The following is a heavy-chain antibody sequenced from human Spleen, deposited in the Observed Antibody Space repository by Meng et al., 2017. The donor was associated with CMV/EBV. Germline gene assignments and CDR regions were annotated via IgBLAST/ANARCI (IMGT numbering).Heavy chain of an antibody. CDR1: GYTFTSYG. CDR2: ISAYNGNT. D-gene: IGHD3-10*01. J-gene: IGHJ6*02. CDR3: TRNYYYGSGYYYGMDV. V-gene: IGHV1-18*01. Sequence: ASVKVSCKASGYTFTSYGISWVRQAPGQGLEWMGWISAYNGNTNYAQKLQGRVTMTTDTSTSTAYMELRSLRSDDTAVYYCTRNYYYGSGYYYGMDVWGQGTTVTVSS.